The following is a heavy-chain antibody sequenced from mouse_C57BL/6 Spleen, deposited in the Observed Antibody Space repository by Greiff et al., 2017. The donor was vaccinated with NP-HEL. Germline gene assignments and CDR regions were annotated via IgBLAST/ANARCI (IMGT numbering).Heavy chain of an antibody. CDR2: IDPETGGT. V-gene: IGHV1-15*01. D-gene: IGHD1-1*01. J-gene: IGHJ3*01. CDR1: GYTFTDYE. Sequence: QVQLQQSGAELVRPGASVTLSCKASGYTFTDYEMHWVKQTPVHGLEWIGAIDPETGGTAYNQKFQGKAILTADKSSSTAYMELRSLTSEDSAVYYCTSPRGYGSRSFADWGQGTLVTVSA. CDR3: TSPRGYGSRSFAD.